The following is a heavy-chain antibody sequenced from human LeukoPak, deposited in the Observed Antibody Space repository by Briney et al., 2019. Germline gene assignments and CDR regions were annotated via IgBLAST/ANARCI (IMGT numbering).Heavy chain of an antibody. V-gene: IGHV4-39*01. J-gene: IGHJ6*03. Sequence: PSETLSLTCTVSGGSISSSSSFWGWIRQPPGKGLEWIATVYYSGTTYYNPSLKSRVTISVDTSKNQFSLKLSSVTAADTAVYYCASLSPFCYYYMDVWGKGTTVTVSS. CDR1: GGSISSSSSF. CDR3: ASLSPFCYYYMDV. CDR2: VYYSGTT.